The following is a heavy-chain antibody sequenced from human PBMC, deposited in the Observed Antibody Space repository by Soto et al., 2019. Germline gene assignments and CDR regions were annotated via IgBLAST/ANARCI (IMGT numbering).Heavy chain of an antibody. CDR1: GGSFSGYY. Sequence: SETLSLTCAVYGGSFSGYYWSWIRQPPGKGLEWIGEINHSGSTNYNPSLKSRVTISVDTSKNQFSLKLSSVTAADTAVYYCARGTVYGYWGQGTLVNVSS. V-gene: IGHV4-34*01. D-gene: IGHD1-20*01. CDR3: ARGTVYGY. J-gene: IGHJ4*02. CDR2: INHSGST.